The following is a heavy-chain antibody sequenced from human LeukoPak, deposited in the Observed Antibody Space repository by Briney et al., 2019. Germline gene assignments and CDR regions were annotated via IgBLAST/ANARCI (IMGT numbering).Heavy chain of an antibody. J-gene: IGHJ4*02. Sequence: SETLSLTCAVYGGSFSGYYWSWIRQPPGKGLEWIGSIYYSGNTYYNASLKRQVSISIDTSKNQFSLKLTSVTAADTAVYYCARQTGSGLFILQGGQGTLVTVSS. CDR3: ARQTGSGLFILQ. D-gene: IGHD3/OR15-3a*01. CDR1: GGSFSGYY. CDR2: IYYSGNT. V-gene: IGHV4-34*01.